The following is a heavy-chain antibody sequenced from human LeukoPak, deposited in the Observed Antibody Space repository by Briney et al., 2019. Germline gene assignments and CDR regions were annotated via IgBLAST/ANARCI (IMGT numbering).Heavy chain of an antibody. V-gene: IGHV3-7*01. CDR2: IKQDGSEK. Sequence: GGSLRLSCAASGFTFSNFWMSWVRQAPGKGLEWVADIKQDGSEKHYVDSVKGRFTVSRDNAKNTVYLQMNNLRVDDTAMYYCVGTIASRGSEYWGQGALVTVSS. D-gene: IGHD6-6*01. J-gene: IGHJ4*02. CDR1: GFTFSNFW. CDR3: VGTIASRGSEY.